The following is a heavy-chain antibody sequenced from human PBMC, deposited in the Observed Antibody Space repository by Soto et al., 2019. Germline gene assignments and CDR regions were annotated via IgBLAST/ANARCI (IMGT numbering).Heavy chain of an antibody. D-gene: IGHD1-1*01. CDR3: ARDLSSSLHGILNYYGMDV. CDR2: ISSSSSYI. V-gene: IGHV3-21*01. CDR1: GFTFSSYS. J-gene: IGHJ6*02. Sequence: GGSLRLSCAASGFTFSSYSMNWVRQAPGKGLECVSSISSSSSYIYYADSVKGRFTISRDKAKNSLYLQMNSLRAEDTAVYYCARDLSSSLHGILNYYGMDVWGQGTTVTVSS.